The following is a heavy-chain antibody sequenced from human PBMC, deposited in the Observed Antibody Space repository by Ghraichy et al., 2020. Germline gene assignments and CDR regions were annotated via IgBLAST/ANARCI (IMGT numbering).Heavy chain of an antibody. CDR3: ARESGWEY. V-gene: IGHV3-33*01. D-gene: IGHD3-3*01. Sequence: GGSLRLSCAASGFTFGNYGMHWVRQAPGKGLEWVAVIWYDGSNKYYADSVKGRFTISRDNSKNTLYLQMNSLRVEDTAVYYCARESGWEYWGQGTLATVSS. J-gene: IGHJ4*02. CDR1: GFTFGNYG. CDR2: IWYDGSNK.